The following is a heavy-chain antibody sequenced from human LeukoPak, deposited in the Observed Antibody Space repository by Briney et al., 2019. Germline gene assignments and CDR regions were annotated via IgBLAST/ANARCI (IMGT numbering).Heavy chain of an antibody. J-gene: IGHJ4*02. CDR3: ARDLSGIAGYTYGRGIDY. D-gene: IGHD5-18*01. V-gene: IGHV3-23*01. Sequence: GGSLRLSCAASGFTFSIYAMSWVRQAPGKGLEWVSAFSGSGGSTYYADSVKGRFTISRDSAKTSLYLQMNSLRAEDTAVYYCARDLSGIAGYTYGRGIDYWGQGTLVTVSS. CDR1: GFTFSIYA. CDR2: FSGSGGST.